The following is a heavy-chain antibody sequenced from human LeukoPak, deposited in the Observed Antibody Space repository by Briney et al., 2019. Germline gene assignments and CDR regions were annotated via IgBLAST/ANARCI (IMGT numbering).Heavy chain of an antibody. CDR1: GGSISSYY. CDR2: IYYNGNT. Sequence: SETLSLTCTVSGGSISSYYWNWIRRPPGKGLEWIGYIYYNGNTNYSPSLKSRVTMSVDTSKNLFSLKVSSVTAADTAVYYCARGRSNYYGMDVWGQGTTVTVSS. CDR3: ARGRSNYYGMDV. V-gene: IGHV4-59*01. J-gene: IGHJ6*02. D-gene: IGHD1-26*01.